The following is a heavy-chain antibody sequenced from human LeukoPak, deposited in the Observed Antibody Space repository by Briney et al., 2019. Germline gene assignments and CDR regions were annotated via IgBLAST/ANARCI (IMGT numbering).Heavy chain of an antibody. Sequence: EGSLRLSCAASGFTFSSYAMHWVRQAPGKGLEWVAVISYDGSNKYYADSVKGRFTISRDNSKNTLYLQMNSLRAEDTAVYYCARGTYNWNYYAFDIWGQGTMVTVSS. CDR1: GFTFSSYA. CDR3: ARGTYNWNYYAFDI. CDR2: ISYDGSNK. D-gene: IGHD1-7*01. J-gene: IGHJ3*02. V-gene: IGHV3-30*01.